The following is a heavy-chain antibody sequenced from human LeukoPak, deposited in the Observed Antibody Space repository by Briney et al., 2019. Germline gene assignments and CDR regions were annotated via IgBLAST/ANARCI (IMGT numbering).Heavy chain of an antibody. D-gene: IGHD5-18*01. CDR1: GFTVSSNY. CDR2: IYSGGST. Sequence: GGSLRLSCAASGFTVSSNYMSWVRQAPGKGLEWVSVIYSGGSTYYADSVKGRFTISRDNSKNTLYLQMNSLRAEDTAVYYCARDLNTAMVNYYYYGMDVWGQGTTVTVSS. V-gene: IGHV3-66*01. CDR3: ARDLNTAMVNYYYYGMDV. J-gene: IGHJ6*02.